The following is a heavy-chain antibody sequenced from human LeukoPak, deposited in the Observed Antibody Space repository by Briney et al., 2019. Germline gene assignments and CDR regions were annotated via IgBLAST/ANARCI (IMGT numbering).Heavy chain of an antibody. Sequence: PGGSLRLSCAASGFTFSNYEMNWVRQAPGKGLEWIGSIFYTGFTYYTSSLKSRVTISIDTSKNQFSLQLDSVIVADTAVYYCARLSRDGYGWFDPWGQGTLVTVSS. J-gene: IGHJ5*02. CDR3: ARLSRDGYGWFDP. CDR1: GFTFSNYE. CDR2: IFYTGFT. D-gene: IGHD5-24*01. V-gene: IGHV4-39*01.